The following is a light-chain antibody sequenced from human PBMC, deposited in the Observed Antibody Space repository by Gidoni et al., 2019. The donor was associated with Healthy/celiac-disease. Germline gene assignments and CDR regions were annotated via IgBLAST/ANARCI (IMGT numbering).Light chain of an antibody. Sequence: SPATLSLSPVERATLSCRASQSVSSYLAWYQQKPGQAPRLLIYDASNRATGIPARFSGSGSGTDFTLTISSLEPEDFAVYYCQQRSNWPPLFGPGTKVDIK. J-gene: IGKJ3*01. CDR3: QQRSNWPPL. CDR1: QSVSSY. V-gene: IGKV3-11*01. CDR2: DAS.